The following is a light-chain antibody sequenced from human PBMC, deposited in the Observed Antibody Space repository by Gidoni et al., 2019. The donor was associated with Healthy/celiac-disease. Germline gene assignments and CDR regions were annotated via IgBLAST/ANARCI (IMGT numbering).Light chain of an antibody. V-gene: IGKV1-39*01. CDR3: QQSYSTPPGGT. CDR1: QSISSY. Sequence: DIQMTQSPSSLSASVGDRVTITCRASQSISSYLNWYQQKPGKAPKLLIYAASSLQSGVPSRFSGSGSGTDFTLTISSLQPEDFATYYCQQSYSTPPGGTFGQXTKVEIK. CDR2: AAS. J-gene: IGKJ1*01.